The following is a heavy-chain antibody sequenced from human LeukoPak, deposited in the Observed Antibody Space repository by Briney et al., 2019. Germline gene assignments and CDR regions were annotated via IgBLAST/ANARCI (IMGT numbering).Heavy chain of an antibody. J-gene: IGHJ4*02. CDR1: GYTFTSYD. Sequence: ASVKVSCKASGYTFTSYDINWVRQATGQGLEWMGWMNPNSGNTGYAQKFQGRVTMTRNTSISTAYMEPSSLRSEDTAVYYCARGLGYCSGGSCYVVDYWGQGTLVTVSS. D-gene: IGHD2-15*01. V-gene: IGHV1-8*01. CDR3: ARGLGYCSGGSCYVVDY. CDR2: MNPNSGNT.